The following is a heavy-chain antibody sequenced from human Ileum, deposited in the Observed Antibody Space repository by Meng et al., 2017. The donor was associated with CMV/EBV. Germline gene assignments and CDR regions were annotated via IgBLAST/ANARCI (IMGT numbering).Heavy chain of an antibody. CDR3: AKDRYLEPAHFDY. CDR2: ISGSGANS. J-gene: IGHJ4*02. D-gene: IGHD3-3*01. Sequence: GGSLTLSCVASGLTFNCYSMGWVRQAPGKGLEWVAAISGSGANSYYAESVKGRATISRDNSKNTLLLELNGLRAEDTAVYYCAKDRYLEPAHFDYWGQGTLVTVSS. CDR1: GLTFNCYS. V-gene: IGHV3-23*01.